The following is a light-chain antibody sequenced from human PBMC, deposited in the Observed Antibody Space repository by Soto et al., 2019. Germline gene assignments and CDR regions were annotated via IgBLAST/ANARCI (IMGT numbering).Light chain of an antibody. CDR1: QSVSSSY. Sequence: EIVLTQSPGTLSLSPGERATLLCRASQSVSSSYGAWYQQKPGQAPRLLIYGASSTATDIPDRFLGSRSGYYFPLTISSLEPEDFAVYFCQQYGSSPQTFGQGTKLEI. CDR3: QQYGSSPQT. V-gene: IGKV3-20*01. CDR2: GAS. J-gene: IGKJ2*01.